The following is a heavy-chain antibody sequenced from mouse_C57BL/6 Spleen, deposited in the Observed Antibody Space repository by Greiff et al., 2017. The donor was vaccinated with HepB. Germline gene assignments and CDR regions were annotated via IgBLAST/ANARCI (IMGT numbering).Heavy chain of an antibody. D-gene: IGHD6-1*01. V-gene: IGHV1-15*01. J-gene: IGHJ1*03. CDR3: TRGGQGCYFDV. CDR1: GYTFTDYE. CDR2: IDPETGGT. Sequence: QVQLKQSGAELVRPGASVTLSCKASGYTFTDYEMHWVKQTPVHGLEWIGAIDPETGGTAYNQKFKGKAILTADKSSSTAYMELRSLTSEDSAVYYCTRGGQGCYFDVWGTGTTVTVSS.